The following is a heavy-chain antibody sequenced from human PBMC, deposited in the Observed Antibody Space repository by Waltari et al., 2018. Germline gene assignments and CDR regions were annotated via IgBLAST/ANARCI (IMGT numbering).Heavy chain of an antibody. CDR3: ARGLYGDYVPNGLAVEDY. J-gene: IGHJ4*02. D-gene: IGHD4-17*01. CDR2: INHGGST. V-gene: IGHV4-34*01. Sequence: QVQLQQWGAGLLKPSETLSLTCAVYGGSFSGYYWSWIRQPPGRGLEWIGEINHGGSTNYNPSLKSRVTISVDTSKNQFSLKLSSVTAADTAVYYCARGLYGDYVPNGLAVEDYWGQGTLVTVSS. CDR1: GGSFSGYY.